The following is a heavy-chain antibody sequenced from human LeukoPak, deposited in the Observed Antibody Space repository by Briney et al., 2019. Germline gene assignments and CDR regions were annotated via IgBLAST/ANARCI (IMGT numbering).Heavy chain of an antibody. CDR1: GGSFSGYY. V-gene: IGHV4-34*01. CDR3: ASYMYYYDSSGYTGGFDY. J-gene: IGHJ4*02. Sequence: SETLSLTCAVYGGSFSGYYWSWIRQPPGKGLEWIGEINHSGSTNYNPSLKSRVTISVDTSKNQFSLKLSSVTAADTAVYYCASYMYYYDSSGYTGGFDYWGQGTLVTVSS. D-gene: IGHD3-22*01. CDR2: INHSGST.